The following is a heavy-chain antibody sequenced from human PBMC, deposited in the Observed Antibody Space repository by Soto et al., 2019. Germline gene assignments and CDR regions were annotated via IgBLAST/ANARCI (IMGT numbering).Heavy chain of an antibody. V-gene: IGHV1-18*01. CDR3: ARANFGGNSDWDY. CDR2: ISGYDGNT. D-gene: IGHD2-21*01. CDR1: GYSFTSYG. J-gene: IGHJ4*02. Sequence: QVQLVQSGAEVKKPGASVKVSCKASGYSFTSYGIIWVRQAPGQGLEWMGWISGYDGNTNYAQKLQGRVTMTTDTSTTTAYRELRSLRSDDTAVYYCARANFGGNSDWDYWGQGTLVTVSS.